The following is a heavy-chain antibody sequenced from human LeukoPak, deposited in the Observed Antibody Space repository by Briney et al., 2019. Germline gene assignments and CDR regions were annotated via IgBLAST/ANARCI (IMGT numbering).Heavy chain of an antibody. CDR2: IYHSGST. CDR3: ARDSGMAGTSFDY. D-gene: IGHD6-19*01. Sequence: SETLSLTCAVSGYSISSGYYWGWIRQPPGKGLEWIGSIYHSGSTYYNPSLKSRVTISVDTSKNQFSLKLSSVTAADTAVYYCARDSGMAGTSFDYWGQGTLVTVSS. J-gene: IGHJ4*02. CDR1: GYSISSGYY. V-gene: IGHV4-38-2*02.